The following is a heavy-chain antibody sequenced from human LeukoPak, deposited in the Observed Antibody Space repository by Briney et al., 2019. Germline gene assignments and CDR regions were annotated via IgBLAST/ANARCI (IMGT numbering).Heavy chain of an antibody. CDR3: AKDRQYGPPIDY. V-gene: IGHV3-23*01. CDR1: GFTFSSYA. Sequence: GGSLRLSCAASGFTFSSYAMSWVHQAPGKGLEWVSAISGSGGSTYYADSVKGRFTISRDNSKNTLYLQMNSLRAEDTDVYYCAKDRQYGPPIDYWGQGTLVTVSS. D-gene: IGHD4-17*01. J-gene: IGHJ4*02. CDR2: ISGSGGST.